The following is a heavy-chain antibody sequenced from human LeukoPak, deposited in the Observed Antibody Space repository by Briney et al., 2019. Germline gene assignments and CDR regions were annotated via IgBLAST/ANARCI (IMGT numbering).Heavy chain of an antibody. Sequence: KSGGSLRLSCAASGFTFSSYAMSWVRQAPGKGLEWVSSISSSSSSIYYADSVKGRFTISRDNAKNSLYLQMNSLRAEDTAVYYCARASADIVETATMGSYWGQGTLVTVSS. CDR2: ISSSSSSI. D-gene: IGHD5-18*01. J-gene: IGHJ4*02. CDR3: ARASADIVETATMGSY. V-gene: IGHV3-21*01. CDR1: GFTFSSYA.